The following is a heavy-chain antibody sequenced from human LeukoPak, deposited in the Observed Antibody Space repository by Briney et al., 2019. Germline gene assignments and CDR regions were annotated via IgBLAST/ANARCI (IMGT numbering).Heavy chain of an antibody. CDR1: GFTFSSYT. CDR2: ISNSGGST. CDR3: AKGLERESRLDS. J-gene: IGHJ4*02. Sequence: GGSLRLSCAASGFTFSSYTMYWVRQAPGKGLEWVSGISNSGGSTYYADSVKGRFTISRDNSKNTLYLQMNSLRAEDTALYYCAKGLERESRLDSWGQGTLVTVSS. D-gene: IGHD1-1*01. V-gene: IGHV3-23*01.